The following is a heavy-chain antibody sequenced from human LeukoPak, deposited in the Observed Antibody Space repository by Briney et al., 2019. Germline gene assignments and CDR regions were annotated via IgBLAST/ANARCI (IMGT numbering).Heavy chain of an antibody. J-gene: IGHJ6*03. D-gene: IGHD3-16*01. Sequence: PSETLSLTCTVSGYSLSSGYYWGWIRPPPGKGREGIGSIYHSGSTYYNPSLKRRVTISVDTSKNQFSLKVSSVTAADTAVYYCARVKDPGGYYYYYYMDIWGKGNTVTVSS. CDR3: ARVKDPGGYYYYYYMDI. CDR2: IYHSGST. V-gene: IGHV4-38-2*02. CDR1: GYSLSSGYY.